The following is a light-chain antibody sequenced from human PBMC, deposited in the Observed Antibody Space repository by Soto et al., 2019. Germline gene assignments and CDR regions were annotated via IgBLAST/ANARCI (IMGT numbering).Light chain of an antibody. CDR1: QSISSY. CDR2: AAS. V-gene: IGKV1-39*01. Sequence: DIQMTQSPSSLSASVGDRVTITCRASQSISSYLNWYQQKPGKAPKLLIYAASSLQSGVQSRFSGSGSGTDFTLTISRLQPEDFATYYCQQSYSTPVFGPGTKVDIK. CDR3: QQSYSTPV. J-gene: IGKJ3*01.